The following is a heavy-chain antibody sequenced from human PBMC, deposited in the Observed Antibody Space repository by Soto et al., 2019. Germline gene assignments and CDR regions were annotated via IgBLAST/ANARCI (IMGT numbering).Heavy chain of an antibody. CDR3: AVRYFDWSTSDRVGGWFDP. V-gene: IGHV4-30-4*01. D-gene: IGHD3-9*01. CDR2: IYYSGST. Sequence: QVQLQESGPGLVKPSQTLSLTCTVSGGSISSGDYYWSWIRQPPGKGLEWIGYIYYSGSTYYNPSLKSRVTRAGDTSKNQFSLKLSAGTAADTAVDYCAVRYFDWSTSDRVGGWFDPWGQGTLVTVSS. CDR1: GGSISSGDYY. J-gene: IGHJ5*02.